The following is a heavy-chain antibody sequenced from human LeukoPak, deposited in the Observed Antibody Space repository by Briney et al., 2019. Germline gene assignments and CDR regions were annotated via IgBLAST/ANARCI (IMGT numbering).Heavy chain of an antibody. V-gene: IGHV3-21*01. CDR2: ISSSSSYI. J-gene: IGHJ3*02. D-gene: IGHD3-3*01. CDR3: ARDFPTYYDFWSGSNDAFDI. CDR1: GFTFSSYS. Sequence: PGGSLGLSCAASGFTFSSYSMNWVRQAPGKGLEWVSSISSSSSYIYYADSVKGRFTISRDNAKNSLYLQMNSLRAEDTAVYYCARDFPTYYDFWSGSNDAFDIWGQGTMVTVSS.